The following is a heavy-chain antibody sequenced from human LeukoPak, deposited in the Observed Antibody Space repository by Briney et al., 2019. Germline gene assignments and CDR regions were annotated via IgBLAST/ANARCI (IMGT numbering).Heavy chain of an antibody. CDR3: ARVLRSGYTGFAFDI. D-gene: IGHD5-12*01. V-gene: IGHV3-66*02. J-gene: IGHJ3*02. CDR1: GLTVSSSF. CDR2: IYPGGTT. Sequence: GGSLRLSCAASGLTVSSSFVTWVRLASGKGLEWVSIIYPGGTTYSADSVKGRFTISRDDSKNTLSLQMNSLRPDDTPVYYCARVLRSGYTGFAFDIWGQGTMVTVSS.